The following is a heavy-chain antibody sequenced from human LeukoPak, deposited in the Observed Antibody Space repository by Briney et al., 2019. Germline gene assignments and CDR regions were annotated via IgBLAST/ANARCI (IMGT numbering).Heavy chain of an antibody. CDR1: GFTFSNYS. J-gene: IGHJ1*01. CDR2: ISSSGSTI. CDR3: ASMNSYSGSYGYFQH. V-gene: IGHV3-48*04. D-gene: IGHD1-26*01. Sequence: GGSLRLSCAASGFTFSNYSMHWVRQAPGKGLEWVSYISSSGSTIYYADSVKGRFTISRDNAKNSLYLQMNSLRAEDTAVYYCASMNSYSGSYGYFQHWGQGTLVTVSS.